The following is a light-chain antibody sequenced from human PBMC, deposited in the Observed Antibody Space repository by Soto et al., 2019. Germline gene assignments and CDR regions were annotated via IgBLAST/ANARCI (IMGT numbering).Light chain of an antibody. CDR1: QSLDGDY. CDR2: KAS. J-gene: IGKJ1*01. Sequence: IQMTQSPSTLSASLGDRVTMTCRASQSLDGDYLAWYQQKPGKSPKLLIYKASTLESGVPSRFPGGGSGTTFTLTIISLEPEDFATYFCHQYDSYPRTFGPGTKVDLK. CDR3: HQYDSYPRT. V-gene: IGKV1-5*03.